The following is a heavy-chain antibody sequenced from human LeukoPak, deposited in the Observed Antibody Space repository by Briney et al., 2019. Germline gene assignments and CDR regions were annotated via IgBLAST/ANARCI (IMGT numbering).Heavy chain of an antibody. Sequence: GGSLRLSCAASGFTFSTYAMHWVRQAPGKGLEWVALFSYDGSTKYYADSVKGRFTISRDNAKNTLYLQMNSLRAEDTAVYYCARLGDIYCSRTSCSLDYWGQGTLVTVSS. J-gene: IGHJ4*02. CDR2: FSYDGSTK. CDR1: GFTFSTYA. D-gene: IGHD2-2*01. V-gene: IGHV3-30-3*01. CDR3: ARLGDIYCSRTSCSLDY.